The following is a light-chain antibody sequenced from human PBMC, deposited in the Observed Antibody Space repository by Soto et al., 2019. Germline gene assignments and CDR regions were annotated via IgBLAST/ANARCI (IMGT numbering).Light chain of an antibody. V-gene: IGKV1-39*01. J-gene: IGKJ3*01. CDR2: AAS. CDR3: QQSYSTPFT. Sequence: DIQLTKSPSSLSASVGDRVTITCRASQSISSYLNWYQQKPGKAPKLMIYAASSLQSGVPSSFSGSGSGTDFTLTISSMQPEGFATYYWQQSYSTPFTFGPGTKVDLK. CDR1: QSISSY.